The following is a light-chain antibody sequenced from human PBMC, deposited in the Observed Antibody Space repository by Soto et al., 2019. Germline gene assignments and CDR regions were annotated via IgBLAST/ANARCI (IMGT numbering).Light chain of an antibody. J-gene: IGKJ1*01. Sequence: DIQMTQSPSSLSASVGDRFTITCMASQSISSYLNWYQQKPGEAPKLLIYAASSLQSGCPSRFSGSGSGTDFTLTISSLQPEDFATYYCQQSYSTPMTVGQVTQVEIK. V-gene: IGKV1-39*01. CDR1: QSISSY. CDR2: AAS. CDR3: QQSYSTPMT.